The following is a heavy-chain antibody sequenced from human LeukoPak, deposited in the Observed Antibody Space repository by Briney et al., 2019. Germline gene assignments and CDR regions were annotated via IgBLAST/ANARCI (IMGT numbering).Heavy chain of an antibody. Sequence: GGSLRLSCAASGFTFSSYSMNWVRQAPGKGLEWVSYISSSSSTIYYADSAKGRFTISRDNAKNSLYLQMNSLRDEDTAVYYCARFPHRWSKRGDWFDPWGQGTLVTVSS. V-gene: IGHV3-48*02. CDR1: GFTFSSYS. CDR2: ISSSSSTI. J-gene: IGHJ5*02. D-gene: IGHD6-13*01. CDR3: ARFPHRWSKRGDWFDP.